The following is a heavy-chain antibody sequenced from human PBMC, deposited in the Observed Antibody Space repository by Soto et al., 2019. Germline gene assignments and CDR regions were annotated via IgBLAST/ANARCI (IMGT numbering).Heavy chain of an antibody. CDR2: MNPNSGNT. D-gene: IGHD6-19*01. Sequence: ASVKVSCKASGYTFTSYDINWVRQATGQGLEWMGWMNPNSGNTGYAQKFQGRVTMTRNTSISTAYMELSSLRSEDTAVYYCAADSGWTNDAFDIWGQGTMVTVS. V-gene: IGHV1-8*01. CDR3: AADSGWTNDAFDI. CDR1: GYTFTSYD. J-gene: IGHJ3*02.